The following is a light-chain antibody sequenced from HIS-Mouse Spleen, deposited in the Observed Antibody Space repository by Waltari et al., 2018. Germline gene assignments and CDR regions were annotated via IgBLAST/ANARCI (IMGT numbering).Light chain of an antibody. CDR1: SSDVGGYNY. V-gene: IGLV2-14*01. Sequence: QSALTQPASVSGSPGQSITISCTGTSSDVGGYNYVPWYQQHPGKAPKLMIHEVSNRPSGVSNRFSGSKSGNTASLTISGLQAEDEADYYCSSYTSSSTVVFGGGTKLTVL. J-gene: IGLJ2*01. CDR3: SSYTSSSTVV. CDR2: EVS.